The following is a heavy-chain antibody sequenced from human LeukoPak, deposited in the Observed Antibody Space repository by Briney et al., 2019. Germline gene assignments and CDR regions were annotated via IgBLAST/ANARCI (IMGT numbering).Heavy chain of an antibody. Sequence: GGSLRLSCAASGFAFSDYYMSWIRQAPGKGLEWVSYISSSSSYTNYADSVKGRFTISRDNAKNSLYLQMNSLRAEDTAVYYCARGTVVLWFGEADAFDIWGQGTMVTVSS. J-gene: IGHJ3*02. CDR3: ARGTVVLWFGEADAFDI. CDR1: GFAFSDYY. D-gene: IGHD3-10*01. V-gene: IGHV3-11*06. CDR2: ISSSSSYT.